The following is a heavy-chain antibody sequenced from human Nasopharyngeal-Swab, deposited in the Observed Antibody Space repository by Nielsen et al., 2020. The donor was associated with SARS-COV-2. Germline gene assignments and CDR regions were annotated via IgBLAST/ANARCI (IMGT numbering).Heavy chain of an antibody. CDR3: AKGGSSWYWFDY. CDR2: ISYDGSNK. J-gene: IGHJ4*02. CDR1: GFTFNSYA. D-gene: IGHD6-13*01. Sequence: GGPLRLSCAASGFTFNSYALHWVRQAPGTGLEWVAVISYDGSNKYYADSVKGRFTISRDNSKNTLYLQMNSLRVEDTAVYYCAKGGSSWYWFDYWGQGTLVTVSS. V-gene: IGHV3-30-3*01.